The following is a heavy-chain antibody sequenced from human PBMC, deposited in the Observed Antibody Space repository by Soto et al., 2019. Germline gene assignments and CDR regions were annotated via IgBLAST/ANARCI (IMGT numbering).Heavy chain of an antibody. V-gene: IGHV1-69*06. CDR3: ARVAITLIRGSKVDFYSMDV. Sequence: SAKVACKASGGTFICYAICWVRHAPGQGLEWMGGIIPIFGTANYAKKVQGRVSMTADKYTSTAYMELRSLQSDDTAVYFCARVAITLIRGSKVDFYSMDVWSQRTTVTVSS. D-gene: IGHD3-10*01. CDR1: GGTFICYA. J-gene: IGHJ6*02. CDR2: IIPIFGTA.